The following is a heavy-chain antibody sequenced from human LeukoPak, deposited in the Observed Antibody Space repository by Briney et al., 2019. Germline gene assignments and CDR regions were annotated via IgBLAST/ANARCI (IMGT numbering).Heavy chain of an antibody. CDR3: ARPKAGDYGRYAFDI. V-gene: IGHV3-21*01. J-gene: IGHJ3*02. CDR2: ISSSSSYI. Sequence: GGSLRLSCAASGFTFSSYSMNWVRQAPGKGLEWVSSISSSSSYIYYADSVKGRFTISRDNAKNSLYLQMNSLRAEDTAVYCCARPKAGDYGRYAFDIWGQGTMVTVSS. D-gene: IGHD4-17*01. CDR1: GFTFSSYS.